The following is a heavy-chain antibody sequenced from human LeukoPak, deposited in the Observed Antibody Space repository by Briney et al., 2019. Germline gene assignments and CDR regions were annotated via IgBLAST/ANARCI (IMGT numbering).Heavy chain of an antibody. D-gene: IGHD4-17*01. CDR3: AKAPPYGDYYYYGMDV. CDR2: ISYDGSNK. CDR1: GFTFSSYG. V-gene: IGHV3-30*18. Sequence: GGSLRLSCAASGFTFSSYGMHWVRQAPGKGLEWVAVISYDGSNKYYADSVKGRFTISRDNSKNTLYLQMNSLRAEDTAVYYCAKAPPYGDYYYYGMDVWGQGTTVTVSS. J-gene: IGHJ6*02.